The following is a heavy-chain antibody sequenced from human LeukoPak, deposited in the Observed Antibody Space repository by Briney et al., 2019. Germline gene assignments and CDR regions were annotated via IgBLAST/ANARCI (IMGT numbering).Heavy chain of an antibody. J-gene: IGHJ4*02. CDR2: ISGSGGAT. V-gene: IGHV3-23*01. Sequence: GGSLRLSCAASGFTFSSYPMNWVRQAPGKGLEWVSVISGSGGATFYGDSVQGRFTISRDNSKNTLYLQMNSLRAEDTAVYYCAKPRNALTPFDYWGQGTLVTVSS. CDR1: GFTFSSYP. CDR3: AKPRNALTPFDY.